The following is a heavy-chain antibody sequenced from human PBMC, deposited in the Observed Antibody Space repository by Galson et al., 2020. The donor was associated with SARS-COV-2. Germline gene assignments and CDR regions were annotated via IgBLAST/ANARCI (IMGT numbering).Heavy chain of an antibody. Sequence: GGSLRLSCAASGFTVSSRYISWVRQAPGKGLEWVSLIYPTGNTFYADSVKGRFTVSRDNSRNTLFLQMNSLGAEDTAVYYCLREGDTINQDYWGQGTLVTVSS. CDR2: IYPTGNT. CDR1: GFTVSSRY. J-gene: IGHJ4*02. V-gene: IGHV3-53*01. D-gene: IGHD3-10*01. CDR3: LREGDTINQDY.